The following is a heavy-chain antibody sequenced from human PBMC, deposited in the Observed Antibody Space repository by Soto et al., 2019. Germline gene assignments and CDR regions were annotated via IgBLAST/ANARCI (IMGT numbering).Heavy chain of an antibody. Sequence: ASVKVSCKASGGTFSSYAISWVRQAPGQGLEWMGGIIPIFGTANYAQKFQGRVTITADESTSTAYMELSSLRSEDTAVYYCARGGYCSGGSCYSVVKIYNWFDPWGQGTLVTVSS. J-gene: IGHJ5*02. D-gene: IGHD2-15*01. CDR1: GGTFSSYA. CDR3: ARGGYCSGGSCYSVVKIYNWFDP. CDR2: IIPIFGTA. V-gene: IGHV1-69*13.